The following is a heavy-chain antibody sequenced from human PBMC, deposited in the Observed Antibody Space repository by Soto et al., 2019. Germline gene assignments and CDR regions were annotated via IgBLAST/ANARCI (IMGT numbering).Heavy chain of an antibody. CDR1: GYTFTSYG. CDR3: ASEGYCTNGVCYTGIDY. D-gene: IGHD2-8*01. Sequence: ASVKVSCKASGYTFTSYGISWVRQAPGQGLEWMGWISAYNGNTNYAQKLQGRVTMTTDESTSTAYMELSSLRSEDTAVYYCASEGYCTNGVCYTGIDYWGQGTLVTVSS. V-gene: IGHV1-18*01. CDR2: ISAYNGNT. J-gene: IGHJ4*02.